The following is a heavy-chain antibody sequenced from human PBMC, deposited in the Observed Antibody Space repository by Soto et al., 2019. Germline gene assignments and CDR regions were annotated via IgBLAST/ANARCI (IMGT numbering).Heavy chain of an antibody. J-gene: IGHJ4*02. D-gene: IGHD6-19*01. V-gene: IGHV4-30-2*01. Sequence: SETLSLTCAVSGGSIDSGAFSLSWIRQPPGKGLEWVGYVTHSGTAYSIPSLNGRLTLSVDSSQTQFSLKLTSVTAADSAFYYCARIHWAQSSLDYWGRGILVTVSS. CDR3: ARIHWAQSSLDY. CDR1: GGSIDSGAFS. CDR2: VTHSGTA.